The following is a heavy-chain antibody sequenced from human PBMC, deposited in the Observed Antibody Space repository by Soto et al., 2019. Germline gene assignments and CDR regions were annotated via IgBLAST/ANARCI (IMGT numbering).Heavy chain of an antibody. Sequence: QVQLVESGGGVVQPGRSLRLSCAASGFTFSSYAMHWVRQAPGKGLEWVAFISYDGSNKYYADSVKGRFTISRDNSKNTLYLQMNSLRAEDTAVYYCARDPMGRYYGSGSYYFDYWGQGTLVTVSS. CDR3: ARDPMGRYYGSGSYYFDY. V-gene: IGHV3-30-3*01. D-gene: IGHD3-10*01. CDR2: ISYDGSNK. CDR1: GFTFSSYA. J-gene: IGHJ4*02.